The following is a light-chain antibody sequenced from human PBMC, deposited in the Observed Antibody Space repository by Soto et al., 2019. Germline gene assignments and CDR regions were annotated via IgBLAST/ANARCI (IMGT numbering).Light chain of an antibody. Sequence: EIVLTQSPATLSLSLGERATLSCRASQSVGSYLAWYQQKPGQAPRLLIYGASNRATGTPARFSGSGSGTDFTLTISSLEPEDFADYYCQQRNNWPITFGQGTRLEIK. CDR2: GAS. V-gene: IGKV3-11*01. CDR1: QSVGSY. J-gene: IGKJ5*01. CDR3: QQRNNWPIT.